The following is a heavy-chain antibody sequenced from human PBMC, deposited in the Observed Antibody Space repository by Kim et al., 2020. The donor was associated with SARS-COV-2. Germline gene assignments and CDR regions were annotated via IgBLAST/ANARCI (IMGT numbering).Heavy chain of an antibody. D-gene: IGHD3-10*01. J-gene: IGHJ6*02. CDR1: GFTFSSYS. Sequence: GGSLRLSCAASGFTFSSYSMNWVRQAPGKGLEWVSYISSSSSTIYYADSVKGRFTISRDNAKNSLYLQMNSLRDEDTAVYYCAREGTNMVRGVISSGDYYGMDVWGQGTTVTVSS. V-gene: IGHV3-48*02. CDR3: AREGTNMVRGVISSGDYYGMDV. CDR2: ISSSSSTI.